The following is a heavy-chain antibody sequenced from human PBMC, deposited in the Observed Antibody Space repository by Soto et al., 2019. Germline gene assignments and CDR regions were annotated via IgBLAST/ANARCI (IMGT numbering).Heavy chain of an antibody. CDR1: GLTFGDYW. CDR2: IRKDGSET. Sequence: EVQLVAPAGGLLQPGGSLRRSCSASGLTFGDYWMKCVRQAPGQGLEWVANIRKDGSETNYVDSVKGRFTISIDGAANSLCLQMNSLRVEDTAIYFCAGVSGCESDFLSPETHGIVSS. J-gene: IGHJ4*02. V-gene: IGHV3-7*05. CDR3: AGVSGCESDF. D-gene: IGHD6-19*01.